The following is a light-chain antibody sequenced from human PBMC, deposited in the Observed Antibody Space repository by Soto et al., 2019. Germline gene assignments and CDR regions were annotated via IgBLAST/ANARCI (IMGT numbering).Light chain of an antibody. CDR1: RSDVGRYTY. J-gene: IGLJ2*01. CDR2: EVS. Sequence: QSALTQPPSASGSPGQSVTISCTGTRSDVGRYTYVSWYQQHPGKAPKLMIYEVSRRPSGVPDRFSGSKSGNTASLTVSGLQAEDEADYYCSSYAGSNNVVFGGGTKLTVL. CDR3: SSYAGSNNVV. V-gene: IGLV2-8*01.